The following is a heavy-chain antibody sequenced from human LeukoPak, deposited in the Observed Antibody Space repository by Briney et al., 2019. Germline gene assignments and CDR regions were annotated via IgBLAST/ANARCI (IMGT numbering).Heavy chain of an antibody. CDR2: ISGSGGST. V-gene: IGHV3-23*01. CDR1: GFTFSRYG. Sequence: GGSLRLSCAASGFTFSRYGMRWVRQAPGKGLEWVSAISGSGGSTYYADSVKGRFTICRDNSKNTLYLQMNSLRADDTAVYYCAKEDGDYGLDYWGQGTLVTVPS. D-gene: IGHD4-17*01. J-gene: IGHJ4*02. CDR3: AKEDGDYGLDY.